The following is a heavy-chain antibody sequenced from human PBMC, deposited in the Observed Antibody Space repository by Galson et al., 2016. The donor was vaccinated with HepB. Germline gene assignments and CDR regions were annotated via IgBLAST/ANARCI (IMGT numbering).Heavy chain of an antibody. CDR3: ARTTLSNYYGIDV. CDR1: GDSITRSY. D-gene: IGHD2/OR15-2a*01. J-gene: IGHJ6*02. V-gene: IGHV4-59*13. CDR2: IFYSGST. Sequence: SETLSLTCTVSGDSITRSYWSWIRQPPGKGLEWIGYIFYSGSTNYNPSLKSRVTISVDTSRNQFSLKLSSVTAADTAIYYCARTTLSNYYGIDVWGLGTTVTVSS.